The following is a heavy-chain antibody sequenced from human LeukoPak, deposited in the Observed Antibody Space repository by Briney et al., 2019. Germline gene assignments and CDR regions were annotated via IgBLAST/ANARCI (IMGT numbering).Heavy chain of an antibody. D-gene: IGHD5-18*01. CDR1: GFTFSNYA. CDR3: AREGSLYGYHSFDS. V-gene: IGHV3-23*01. Sequence: GGSLRLSCAASGFTFSNYAMSWVRQAPGKGLEWVSSISDSGGSTYYADSVKGRFTISRDDSKNTLYLQMNSLRAEDTAVYFCAREGSLYGYHSFDSWGQGTLVTVST. J-gene: IGHJ4*02. CDR2: ISDSGGST.